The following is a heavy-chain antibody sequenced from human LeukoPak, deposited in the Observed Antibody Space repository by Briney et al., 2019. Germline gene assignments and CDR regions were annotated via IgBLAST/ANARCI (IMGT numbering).Heavy chain of an antibody. CDR2: ISYDGSNK. CDR3: AKTVVVAALDY. CDR1: GFTFSSYG. J-gene: IGHJ4*02. D-gene: IGHD2-15*01. Sequence: GGSLRLSCAASGFTFSSYGMHWVRQAPGKGLELVAVISYDGSNKYYADSVKGRFTISRDNSKNTLYLQMNSLRAEDTAVYYCAKTVVVAALDYWGQGTLVTVSS. V-gene: IGHV3-30*18.